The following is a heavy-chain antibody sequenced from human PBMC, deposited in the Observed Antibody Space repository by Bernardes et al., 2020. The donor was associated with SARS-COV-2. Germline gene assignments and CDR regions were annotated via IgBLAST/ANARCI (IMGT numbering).Heavy chain of an antibody. V-gene: IGHV4-31*03. CDR2: IYYSGST. J-gene: IGHJ4*02. CDR1: GGSISSGGYY. Sequence: SETLSLTCTVSGGSISSGGYYWSWLRQHPGKGLEWIGYIYYSGSTYYNPSLKSRVTISVDTSKNQFSLKLSSVTAADTAVYYCARVVGGNTIFGVVIANYFDYWGQGTLVTVSS. CDR3: ARVVGGNTIFGVVIANYFDY. D-gene: IGHD3-3*01.